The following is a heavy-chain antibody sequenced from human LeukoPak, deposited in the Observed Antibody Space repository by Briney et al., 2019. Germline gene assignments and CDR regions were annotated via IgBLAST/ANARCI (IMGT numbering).Heavy chain of an antibody. Sequence: GASVKVSCKASGYTLNKFGMSWARQAPGQGLEWLGWINTYNGNTKLGEKFQGRVTMTTDTSTSTVYMELTSLRTDDTAVYFCARDTPQHLKRFDYWGQGTLVTVSS. CDR2: INTYNGNT. CDR3: ARDTPQHLKRFDY. CDR1: GYTLNKFG. D-gene: IGHD6-13*01. J-gene: IGHJ4*02. V-gene: IGHV1-18*01.